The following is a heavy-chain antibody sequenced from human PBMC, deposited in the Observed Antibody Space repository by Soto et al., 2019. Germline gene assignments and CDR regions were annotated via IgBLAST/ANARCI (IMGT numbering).Heavy chain of an antibody. D-gene: IGHD3-10*01. CDR2: IYYSGST. J-gene: IGHJ6*02. V-gene: IGHV4-59*01. CDR3: ARDLGDYGSGSYPKYYYYYYGMDV. CDR1: GGAISSYY. Sequence: SETLSLTCTVSGGAISSYYWSWIRQPPGKGLEWIGYIYYSGSTNYNPSLKSRVTISVDTSKNQFSLKLSSVTAADTAVYYCARDLGDYGSGSYPKYYYYYYGMDVWGQGTTVTVSS.